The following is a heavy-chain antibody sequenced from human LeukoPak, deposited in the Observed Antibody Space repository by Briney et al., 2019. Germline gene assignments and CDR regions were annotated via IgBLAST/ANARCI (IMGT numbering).Heavy chain of an antibody. CDR3: AREGGYSGYDWGAFDI. Sequence: ASVKVSCKASGGTFSSYAISWVRQAPGQGLEWMGRIIPILGIANYAQKFQGRVTITADKSTSTAYMGLSSLRSEDTAVYYCAREGGYSGYDWGAFDIWGQGTMVTVSS. CDR2: IIPILGIA. J-gene: IGHJ3*02. D-gene: IGHD5-12*01. CDR1: GGTFSSYA. V-gene: IGHV1-69*04.